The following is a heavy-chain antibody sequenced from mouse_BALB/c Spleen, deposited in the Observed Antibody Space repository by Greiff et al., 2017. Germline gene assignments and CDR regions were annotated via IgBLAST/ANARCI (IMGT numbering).Heavy chain of an antibody. D-gene: IGHD2-1*01. J-gene: IGHJ4*01. CDR2: IDPANGNT. Sequence: EVKLQESGAELVKPGASVKLSCTASGFNIKDTYMHWVKQRPEQGLEWIGRIDPANGNTKYDPKFQGKATITADTSSNTAYLQLSSLTSEDTAVYYCARRGYGTINYAMDYWGQGTSVTVSS. V-gene: IGHV14-3*02. CDR3: ARRGYGTINYAMDY. CDR1: GFNIKDTY.